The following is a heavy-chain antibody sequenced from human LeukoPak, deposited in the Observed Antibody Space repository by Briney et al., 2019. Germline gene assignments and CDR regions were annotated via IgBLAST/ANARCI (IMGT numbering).Heavy chain of an antibody. CDR3: ARDIAAAGLFFDY. Sequence: GGPLRLSCAASGFTLSSYWMTWVRQAPGKGLVRVANKKYDGSERDYVDSVKGRFTISRDNAKNSLYLQMNSLRAEDTAIYYCARDIAAAGLFFDYWGQGTLVTVSS. CDR1: GFTLSSYW. D-gene: IGHD6-13*01. CDR2: KKYDGSER. V-gene: IGHV3-7*01. J-gene: IGHJ4*02.